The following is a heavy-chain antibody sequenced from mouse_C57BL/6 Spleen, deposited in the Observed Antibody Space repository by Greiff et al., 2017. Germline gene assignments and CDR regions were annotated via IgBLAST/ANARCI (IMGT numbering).Heavy chain of an antibody. CDR3: ARLTNWTFAY. J-gene: IGHJ3*01. Sequence: QVQLQQPGAELVKPGASVKLSCKASGYTFTSYWMQWVKQRPGQGLEWIGEIDPSDSYTNYNQKFKGKATLTVDTSSSTAYMQLSSLTSEDSAVXYCARLTNWTFAYWGQGTLVTVSA. CDR1: GYTFTSYW. D-gene: IGHD4-1*02. V-gene: IGHV1-50*01. CDR2: IDPSDSYT.